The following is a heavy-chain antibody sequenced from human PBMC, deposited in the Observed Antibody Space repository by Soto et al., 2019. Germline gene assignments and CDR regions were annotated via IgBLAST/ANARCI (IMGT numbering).Heavy chain of an antibody. J-gene: IGHJ4*02. CDR2: IKSKAAGGTT. Sequence: EVQVVETGGGLVKPGGSLRLSCAASGFTFNNGWMSWVRQAPGKGLEWVGRIKSKAAGGTTDYSAPVQGRFTISRDDSKNTVHLQMNSLKTEDTAVYYCTTDSTQTFGDGGPCYSVLTKIHDSWGQGTLVTVSS. D-gene: IGHD2-15*01. CDR1: GFTFNNGW. V-gene: IGHV3-15*01. CDR3: TTDSTQTFGDGGPCYSVLTKIHDS.